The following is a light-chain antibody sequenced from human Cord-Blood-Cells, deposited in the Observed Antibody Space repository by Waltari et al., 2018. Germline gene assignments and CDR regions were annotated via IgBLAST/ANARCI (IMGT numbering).Light chain of an antibody. CDR1: SSHIGRNY. CDR2: GNN. CDR3: AAWDDSLSGPV. J-gene: IGLJ3*02. V-gene: IGLV1-47*01. Sequence: QSVLSQQPSASGTPGQRVTISCSGSSSHIGRNYVYWYQQPPGPAPKLPIYGNNQRPSGVPDRCYGSKSGTSASLAISGLQSEDEADYYCAAWDDSLSGPVFGGGTKLTVL.